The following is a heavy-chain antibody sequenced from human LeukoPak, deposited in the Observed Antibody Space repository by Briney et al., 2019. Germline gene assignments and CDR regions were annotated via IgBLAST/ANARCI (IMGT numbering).Heavy chain of an antibody. J-gene: IGHJ5*01. CDR3: ARRPRGVIIKTWFDS. CDR2: INHSGSA. CDR1: DGSFSGYY. Sequence: SETLSLTCAVYDGSFSGYYCSWIRQPPGKGLEWIGEINHSGSANYNPSLKSRVTILLDTSKNQFSLNLSSVTAADTAVYYCARRPRGVIIKTWFDSWGQGTLVTVSS. V-gene: IGHV4-34*01. D-gene: IGHD3-10*01.